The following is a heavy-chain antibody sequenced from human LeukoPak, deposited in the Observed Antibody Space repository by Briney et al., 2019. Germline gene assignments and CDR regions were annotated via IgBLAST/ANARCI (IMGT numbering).Heavy chain of an antibody. V-gene: IGHV4-59*08. CDR1: GGSISSYY. D-gene: IGHD2/OR15-2a*01. Sequence: PSETLSLTCTVSGGSISSYYWSWIRQTPGKGLEWIGDIYYSGSTNYNPSLKSRVTISVDTSKNQFSLKLSSVTAADTAVYHCAGLEGNSRYFDYWGQGTLVTVSS. CDR3: AGLEGNSRYFDY. J-gene: IGHJ4*02. CDR2: IYYSGST.